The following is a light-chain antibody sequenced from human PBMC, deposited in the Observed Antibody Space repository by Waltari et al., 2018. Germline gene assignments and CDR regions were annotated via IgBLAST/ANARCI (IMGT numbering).Light chain of an antibody. V-gene: IGLV2-14*03. CDR2: DVA. CDR3: SAYRGSFTLV. CDR1: SSYICAYDN. Sequence: QSALTQPASVSGSPGQSITISCTGTSSYICAYDNVFWYQQHPGKAPQLMIYDVAKRPSGVSNRFSGSKSGYTASLTISGLQAEDEADYHCSAYRGSFTLVFGGGTKVTVL. J-gene: IGLJ3*02.